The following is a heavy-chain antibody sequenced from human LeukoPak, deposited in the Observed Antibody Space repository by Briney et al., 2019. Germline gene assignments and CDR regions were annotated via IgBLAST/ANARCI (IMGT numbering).Heavy chain of an antibody. CDR3: AGDDYVWGSYRY. Sequence: PGGSLRLSCASCGFTFSSYAMSWVRQAPGKGLEWVSYISSSGSTIYYADSVKGRFTISRDNAKNSLYLQMNSLRAEDTAVYYCAGDDYVWGSYRYWGQGTLVTVSS. CDR1: GFTFSSYA. V-gene: IGHV3-48*01. D-gene: IGHD3-16*01. CDR2: ISSSGSTI. J-gene: IGHJ4*02.